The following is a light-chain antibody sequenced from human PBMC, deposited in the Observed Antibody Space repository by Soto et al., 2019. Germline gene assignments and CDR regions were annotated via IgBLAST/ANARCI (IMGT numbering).Light chain of an antibody. V-gene: IGKV3-11*01. J-gene: IGKJ3*01. CDR1: QSVSSH. CDR2: DAS. CDR3: QQRSNWPT. Sequence: EIVLTQSPATLYLSPGERATLSCRASQSVSSHLAWYQQKPGQAPRLLIYDASNRATGIPARFSGSGSGTDFTLTISSLEPEDFAVYYCQQRSNWPTFGPGTKVDIK.